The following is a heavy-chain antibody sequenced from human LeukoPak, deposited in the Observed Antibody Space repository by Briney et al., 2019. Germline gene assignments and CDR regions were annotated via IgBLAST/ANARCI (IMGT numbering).Heavy chain of an antibody. V-gene: IGHV3-30*04. D-gene: IGHD5-12*01. J-gene: IGHJ4*02. CDR3: ASAIVPTTPPLDY. CDR2: ISYDGSNK. Sequence: PGGSLRLSCAASGFTFSSYAMHWVRQAPGKGLEWVAVISYDGSNKYYADSVKGRFTISRDNSKNTLYLQMNSLRAEDTAVYYCASAIVPTTPPLDYWGQGTLVTVSS. CDR1: GFTFSSYA.